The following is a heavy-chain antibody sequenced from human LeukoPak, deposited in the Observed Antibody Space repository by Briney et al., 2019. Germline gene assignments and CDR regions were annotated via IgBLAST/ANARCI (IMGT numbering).Heavy chain of an antibody. CDR2: ISGSGGST. Sequence: PGGTQRLSCAASGFTFSSYAMSWVSQAPGKGLEWVSEISGSGGSTYYADSVKGRFTISRDNSKNTLYLQMNSLRAEDTAVYYCAKANDIVVVVAPFDYWGQGTLVTVSS. V-gene: IGHV3-23*01. J-gene: IGHJ4*02. CDR1: GFTFSSYA. CDR3: AKANDIVVVVAPFDY. D-gene: IGHD2-15*01.